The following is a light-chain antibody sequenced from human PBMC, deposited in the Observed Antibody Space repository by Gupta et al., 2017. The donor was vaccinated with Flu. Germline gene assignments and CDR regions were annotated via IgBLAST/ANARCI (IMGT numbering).Light chain of an antibody. CDR2: KNN. CDR1: QLGNNY. J-gene: IGLJ2*01. CDR3: QTGDSSTGV. V-gene: IGLV3-1*01. Sequence: RKTTSDTCSGDQLGNNYFSLKQQKPGQPPVLVIYKNNRRPAGIPGRFSGYNSGNTATLTIRVTQARDEDDFYCQTGDSSTGVFGGGTKLTVL.